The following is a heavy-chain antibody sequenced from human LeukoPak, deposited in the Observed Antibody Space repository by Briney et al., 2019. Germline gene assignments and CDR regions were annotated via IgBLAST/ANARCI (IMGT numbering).Heavy chain of an antibody. D-gene: IGHD5/OR15-5a*01. CDR1: GGSFSSGSYY. Sequence: SETLSLTCTVSGGSFSSGSYYWSWLRQPPGKGLEWIGYIYYSGSTNYNPSLKSRVTISVDTSKNQFSLKLSSVTAADTAVYYCAKARVKVSYAFDIWGQGTMVTVSS. V-gene: IGHV4-61*01. J-gene: IGHJ3*02. CDR2: IYYSGST. CDR3: AKARVKVSYAFDI.